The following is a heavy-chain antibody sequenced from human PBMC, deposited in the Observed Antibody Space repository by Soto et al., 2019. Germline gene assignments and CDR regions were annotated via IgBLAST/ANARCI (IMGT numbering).Heavy chain of an antibody. D-gene: IGHD6-6*01. CDR2: IYIGGST. Sequence: PGGSLRLSCAASGFTVSSNYMSWVRQAPGKWLECVSVIYIGGSTYYADSVKGRFTISRDNSKNTLYLQMNSLRAEDTAVYYCARSPGVSSSPPGWLGMDVWGQGXTVTVYS. J-gene: IGHJ6*02. CDR3: ARSPGVSSSPPGWLGMDV. CDR1: GFTVSSNY. V-gene: IGHV3-53*01.